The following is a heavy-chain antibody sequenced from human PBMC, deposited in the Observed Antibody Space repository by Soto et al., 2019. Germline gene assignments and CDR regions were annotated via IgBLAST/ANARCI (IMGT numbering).Heavy chain of an antibody. Sequence: QVQLQESGPGLVKPSQTLSLTCTVSGGSISSGGYYWSWIRQHPGKGLEWIGYIYYSGSTYYNPSLKSRVAISVDTSKNQFSLKLSSVTAADTAVYYCAIDHSTAMAKAWYFDLWGRGTLVTVSS. CDR1: GGSISSGGYY. V-gene: IGHV4-31*03. CDR3: AIDHSTAMAKAWYFDL. CDR2: IYYSGST. J-gene: IGHJ2*01. D-gene: IGHD5-18*01.